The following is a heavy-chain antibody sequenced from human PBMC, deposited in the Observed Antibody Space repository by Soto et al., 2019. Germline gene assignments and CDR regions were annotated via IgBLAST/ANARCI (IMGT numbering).Heavy chain of an antibody. CDR2: FNAANGDT. V-gene: IGHV1-3*01. D-gene: IGHD1-1*01. Sequence: QVVLVQSGAEVKKPGASVKISCEASGFSFSTYTIHWVRQAPGQRPEWLGWFNAANGDTKYSPNCQDRVTITGDTSASTAFMELSSLRSEDTAVYYCATVQLYGVDVWGPGTTVTVSS. J-gene: IGHJ6*02. CDR1: GFSFSTYT. CDR3: ATVQLYGVDV.